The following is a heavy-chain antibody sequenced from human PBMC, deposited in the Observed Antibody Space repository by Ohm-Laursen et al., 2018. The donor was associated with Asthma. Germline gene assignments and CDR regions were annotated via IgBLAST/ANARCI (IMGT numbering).Heavy chain of an antibody. CDR1: GFTFSDYF. Sequence: GSLRLSCTASGFTFSDYFMHWVRQRPGGGLDWVSHIFPDGRSTNYADSVRGRFTFSRDDAQNTVYLQMHSLRVDDTAVYFCARGNVEGLLWGQGTLVTVSS. J-gene: IGHJ4*02. CDR3: ARGNVEGLL. V-gene: IGHV3-74*01. CDR2: IFPDGRST.